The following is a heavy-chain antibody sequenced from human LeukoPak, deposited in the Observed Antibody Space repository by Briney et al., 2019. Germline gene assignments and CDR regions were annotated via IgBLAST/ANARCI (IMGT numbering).Heavy chain of an antibody. Sequence: SETLSLTCAVSGGSISSGGYYWSWIRQPPGKGLEWIGYIYHSGSTYYNPSLKSRVTISVDRSKNQFSLKLSSVTAADTAVYYCARARKGVIGYWGQGTLVTVSS. J-gene: IGHJ4*02. CDR1: GGSISSGGYY. CDR3: ARARKGVIGY. V-gene: IGHV4-30-2*01. CDR2: IYHSGST. D-gene: IGHD3-10*01.